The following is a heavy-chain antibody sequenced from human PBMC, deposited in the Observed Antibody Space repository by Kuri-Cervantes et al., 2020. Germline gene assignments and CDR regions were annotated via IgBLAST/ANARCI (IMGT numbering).Heavy chain of an antibody. J-gene: IGHJ4*02. Sequence: SCAASGFTFSSYAMHWVRQAPGKGLEYVSAISSNGGSTYYADSVKGRFTISRDNAKNSLYLQMNSLRAEDTAVYYCAREGAYCGGDCYLWEGIDYWGQGTLVTVSS. V-gene: IGHV3-64*02. CDR1: GFTFSSYA. CDR3: AREGAYCGGDCYLWEGIDY. CDR2: ISSNGGST. D-gene: IGHD2-21*02.